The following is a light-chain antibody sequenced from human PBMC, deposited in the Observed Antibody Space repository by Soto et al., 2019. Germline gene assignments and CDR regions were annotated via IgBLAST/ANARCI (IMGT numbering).Light chain of an antibody. CDR2: AAS. CDR3: QQSYSNPRT. CDR1: QSISSW. Sequence: DIQLTQSPSFLSASVGDRVTITCRASQSISSWLAWYQQKPGKAPKLLIYAASTLQSGVPSRLSGSGSGTDFTLTISSLKHEDFATYLCQQSYSNPRTFGQGTKVDIK. J-gene: IGKJ2*01. V-gene: IGKV1-39*01.